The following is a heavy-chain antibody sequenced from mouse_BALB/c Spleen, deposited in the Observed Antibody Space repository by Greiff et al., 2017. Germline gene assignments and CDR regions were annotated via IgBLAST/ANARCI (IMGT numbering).Heavy chain of an antibody. CDR1: GFTFSSYA. Sequence: EVKLMESGGGLVKPGGSLKLSCAASGFTFSSYAMSWVRQTPEKRLEWVASISSGGSTYYPDSVKGRFTISRDNARNILYLQMSSLRSEDTAMYYCARGHYGNQGFFDYWGQGTTLTVSS. V-gene: IGHV5-6-5*01. J-gene: IGHJ2*01. CDR2: ISSGGST. D-gene: IGHD2-1*01. CDR3: ARGHYGNQGFFDY.